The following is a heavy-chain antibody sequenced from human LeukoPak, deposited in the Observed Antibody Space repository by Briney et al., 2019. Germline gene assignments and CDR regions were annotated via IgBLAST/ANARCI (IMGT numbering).Heavy chain of an antibody. V-gene: IGHV4-59*01. CDR2: IYYSGST. D-gene: IGHD6-6*01. Sequence: PSETLSLTCTVSGGSISSYYWSWIRQPPGKGLEWIGYIYYSGSTNYNPSLKSRVTISVDTSKNQFSLELSSVTAADTAVYYCARGAAARRSDYWGQGTLVTVSS. CDR1: GGSISSYY. CDR3: ARGAAARRSDY. J-gene: IGHJ4*02.